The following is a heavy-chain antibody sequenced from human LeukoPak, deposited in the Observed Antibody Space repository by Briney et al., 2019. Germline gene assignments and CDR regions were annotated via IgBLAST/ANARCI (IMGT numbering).Heavy chain of an antibody. V-gene: IGHV1-2*06. CDR2: INPNSGAT. CDR1: GYTFTGYY. CDR3: ARDLPSGSGFDI. J-gene: IGHJ3*02. Sequence: ASVKVSCKASGYTFTGYYMHWVRQAPGQGLEWMGRINPNSGATNYAQKFQGRVTMTRDTSISTAYMELSRLRSDDTAVYYCARDLPSGSGFDIWGQGTMATVSS. D-gene: IGHD3-10*01.